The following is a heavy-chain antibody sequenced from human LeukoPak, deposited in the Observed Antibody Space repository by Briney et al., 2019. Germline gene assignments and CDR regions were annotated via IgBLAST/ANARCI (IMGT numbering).Heavy chain of an antibody. J-gene: IGHJ4*02. CDR2: ISAYNGNT. D-gene: IGHD4-23*01. V-gene: IGHV1-18*01. CDR3: AIEKLDY. Sequence: ASVKVSCKASGYSFTSSGISWVRQAPGQGLEWMGCISAYNGNTTYAKKLQGRVTMTTNTSTSTAYMELRSLRSDDTAVYYCAIEKLDYWGQGTLVTVSS. CDR1: GYSFTSSG.